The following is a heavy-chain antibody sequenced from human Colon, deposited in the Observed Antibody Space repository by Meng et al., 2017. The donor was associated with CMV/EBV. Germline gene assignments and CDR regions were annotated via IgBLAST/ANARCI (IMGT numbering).Heavy chain of an antibody. D-gene: IGHD5-12*01. J-gene: IGHJ6*02. Sequence: GESLKISCVGSGFTFKSYAMSWVRQAPGKGLEWVASISGSGGGTHYADSMKGRFTISRDNSKNTLHLEITSLSVDDTAVFYCAKDVDRSDTAPHYFYNYGLDVWGHGTTVTVSS. CDR1: GFTFKSYA. CDR3: AKDVDRSDTAPHYFYNYGLDV. V-gene: IGHV3-23*01. CDR2: ISGSGGGT.